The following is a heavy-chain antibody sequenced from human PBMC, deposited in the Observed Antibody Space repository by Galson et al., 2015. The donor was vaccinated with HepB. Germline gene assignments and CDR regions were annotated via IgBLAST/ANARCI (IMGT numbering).Heavy chain of an antibody. CDR3: TRDIQAYCGGDCYSVFDY. V-gene: IGHV3-49*03. Sequence: SLRLSCAASGFTFGDYAMSWFRQAPGKGLEWVGFIRSKAYGGTTEYAASVKGRFTISRDDSKSTAYLQMNSLKTEDTAVYYCTRDIQAYCGGDCYSVFDYWGQGTLVTVSS. CDR1: GFTFGDYA. CDR2: IRSKAYGGTT. J-gene: IGHJ4*02. D-gene: IGHD2-21*02.